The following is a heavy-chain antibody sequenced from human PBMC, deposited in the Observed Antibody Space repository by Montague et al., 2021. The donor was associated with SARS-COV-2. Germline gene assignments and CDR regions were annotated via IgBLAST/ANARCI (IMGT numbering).Heavy chain of an antibody. CDR1: GGSFSSYY. CDR3: ARLAYCGADCFSGWEIFFDP. V-gene: IGHV4-34*01. J-gene: IGHJ5*02. D-gene: IGHD2-21*02. CDR2: INHSGSS. Sequence: SETLSLTCAVSGGSFSSYYWSWIRQPPGKGLEWIAEINHSGSSNYDPPPKSRVPMSVDTSKNQFSLKLSSVTVADTAVYYCARLAYCGADCFSGWEIFFDPWGQGTLVTVS.